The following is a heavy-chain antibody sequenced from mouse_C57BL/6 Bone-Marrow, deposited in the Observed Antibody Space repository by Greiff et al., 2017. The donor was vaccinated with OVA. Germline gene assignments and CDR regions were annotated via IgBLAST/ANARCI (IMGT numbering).Heavy chain of an antibody. V-gene: IGHV5-16*01. CDR2: INYDGSST. CDR3: ARDGGGFAY. J-gene: IGHJ3*01. CDR1: GFTFSDYY. Sequence: EVMLVESEGGLVQPGSSMKLSCTASGFTFSDYYMAWVRQVPEKGLEWVANINYDGSSTYYLDSLKSRFIISRDNANNILYLQMSSLKSEDTATYYCARDGGGFAYWGQGTLVTVAA.